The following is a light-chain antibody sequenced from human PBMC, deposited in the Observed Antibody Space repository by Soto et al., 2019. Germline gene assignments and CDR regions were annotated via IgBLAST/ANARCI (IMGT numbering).Light chain of an antibody. CDR2: DVS. CDR3: CSYADNFFMV. Sequence: QSALTQPRSVSGSPGQSVTISCTGTRSDVGGYNYVSWYQQHPGKAPKVIIYDVSKRPSGVPDRFTGSKSGNTASLTISGLQAEDEADYFCCSYADNFFMVFCGGSKLTVL. J-gene: IGLJ2*01. CDR1: RSDVGGYNY. V-gene: IGLV2-11*01.